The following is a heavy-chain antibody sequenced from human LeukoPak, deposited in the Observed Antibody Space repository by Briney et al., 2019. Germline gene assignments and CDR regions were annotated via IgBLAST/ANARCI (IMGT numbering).Heavy chain of an antibody. V-gene: IGHV4-30-4*01. CDR2: IYYSGST. Sequence: SETLSLTCTVSGGSISSGDYYWSWLRQPPGKGLEWIGYIYYSGSTYYNPSLKSRVTISVDTSKNQFSLKLSSVTAADTALYYCARHCYGIGYFDYWGQGTLVTVSS. J-gene: IGHJ4*02. CDR3: ARHCYGIGYFDY. D-gene: IGHD3-10*01. CDR1: GGSISSGDYY.